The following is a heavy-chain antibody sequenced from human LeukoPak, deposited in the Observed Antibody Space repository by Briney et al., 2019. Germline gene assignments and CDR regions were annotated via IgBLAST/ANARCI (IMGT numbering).Heavy chain of an antibody. V-gene: IGHV3-74*01. Sequence: GGSLRLSRAASGFTFSNHWMHWVRQAPGQGLVWVSRINRDGSSTSYADSVKGRFTFSRDNAKNTVYLQMSSLRAEDTAVYYCSRGGSYSQGDYWGQGTRVTVAS. J-gene: IGHJ4*02. CDR3: SRGGSYSQGDY. CDR2: INRDGSST. D-gene: IGHD4-11*01. CDR1: GFTFSNHW.